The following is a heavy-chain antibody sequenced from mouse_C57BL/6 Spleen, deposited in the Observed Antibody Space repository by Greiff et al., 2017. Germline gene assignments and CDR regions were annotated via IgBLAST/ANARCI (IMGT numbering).Heavy chain of an antibody. CDR2: IDPSDSYT. CDR1: GYTFTSYW. Sequence: QVQLQQPGAELVKPGASVKLSCKASGYTFTSYWMQWVKQRPGQGLEWIGEIDPSDSYTNYNQKFKGKATLTGDTSSRTAYMQLSSLTSEDSAVYYCARWGKTYDGYWYYFDYWGQGTTLTVSA. J-gene: IGHJ2*01. V-gene: IGHV1-50*01. D-gene: IGHD2-3*01. CDR3: ARWGKTYDGYWYYFDY.